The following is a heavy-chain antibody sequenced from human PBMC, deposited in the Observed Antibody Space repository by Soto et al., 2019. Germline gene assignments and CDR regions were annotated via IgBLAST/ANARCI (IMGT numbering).Heavy chain of an antibody. J-gene: IGHJ6*02. CDR2: IWYDGSNK. Sequence: QVQLVESGGGVVQPGRSLRLSCAASGFTFSSYGMHWVRQAPGKGLEWVAVIWYDGSNKYYADSVKGRFTISRDNSKNPMYLQMNSLRAEDTAVYYCASEDCSGGRCYYYGMDVWGQGTTVTVSS. CDR3: ASEDCSGGRCYYYGMDV. CDR1: GFTFSSYG. D-gene: IGHD2-15*01. V-gene: IGHV3-33*01.